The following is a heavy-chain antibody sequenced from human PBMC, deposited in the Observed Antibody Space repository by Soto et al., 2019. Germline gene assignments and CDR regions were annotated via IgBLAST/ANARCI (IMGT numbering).Heavy chain of an antibody. D-gene: IGHD3-9*01. V-gene: IGHV4-30-4*01. CDR2: IYHRGKS. Sequence: SETLSLTCTVSGGSVSSGNYFWSWIRQPPGKGLEWIGYIYHRGKSYYNPSLKSPATISIDTSNNQFSLQLSSVTAADTAVYFCARVLGDNPLTGYSEVDTALGVFELWGRGTLVTVSS. J-gene: IGHJ4*02. CDR3: ARVLGDNPLTGYSEVDTALGVFEL. CDR1: GGSVSSGNYF.